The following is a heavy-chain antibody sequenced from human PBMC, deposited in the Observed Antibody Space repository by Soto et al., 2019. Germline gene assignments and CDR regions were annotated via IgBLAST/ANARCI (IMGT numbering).Heavy chain of an antibody. J-gene: IGHJ4*02. D-gene: IGHD6-13*01. CDR2: INPSGGST. CDR1: GYTFTSYY. CDR3: ARLQQQLFNYFDY. Sequence: ASVKVSCKASGYTFTSYYMHWVRQAPGQGLEWMGIINPSGGSTSYAQKFQGRVTMTRDTSTSTVYRELSCCRSEDTAVYYSARLQQQLFNYFDYWGQGTLVTVSS. V-gene: IGHV1-46*01.